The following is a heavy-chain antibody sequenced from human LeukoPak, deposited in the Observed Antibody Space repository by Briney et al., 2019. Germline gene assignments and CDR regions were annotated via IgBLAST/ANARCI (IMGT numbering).Heavy chain of an antibody. CDR3: ARGFHPQLQVRLY. CDR1: GGTFSSYA. J-gene: IGHJ4*02. D-gene: IGHD5-24*01. V-gene: IGHV1-69*13. CDR2: IIPIFGKT. Sequence: ASVKVSCKASGGTFSSYAFNWVRQAPGQGLEWMGGIIPIFGKTNYAQKFQARVTITADESTNTAYMELSSLRSEDTAVYYCARGFHPQLQVRLYWGQGTLVAVSS.